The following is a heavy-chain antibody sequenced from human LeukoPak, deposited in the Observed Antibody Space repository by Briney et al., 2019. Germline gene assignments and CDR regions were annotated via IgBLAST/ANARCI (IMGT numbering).Heavy chain of an antibody. V-gene: IGHV3-11*03. D-gene: IGHD1-7*01. Sequence: GGSLRLSCAASGFIYSDYYMSWIRQAPGKGLEWASYISSSTYTDYADSVKGRFTISRDNAKNSLYLQMNSLRAEDTAVYYCAKAQWGTMAPDYWGQGTLVTVSS. CDR3: AKAQWGTMAPDY. J-gene: IGHJ4*02. CDR2: ISSSTYT. CDR1: GFIYSDYY.